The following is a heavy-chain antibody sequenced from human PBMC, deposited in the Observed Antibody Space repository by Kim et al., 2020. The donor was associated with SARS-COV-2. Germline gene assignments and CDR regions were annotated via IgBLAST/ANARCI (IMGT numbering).Heavy chain of an antibody. CDR3: ARGLYDSSGSNWFDP. D-gene: IGHD3-22*01. Sequence: SETLSLTCTVSGGSVSSGSYYWSWIRQPPGKGLEWIGYIYYSGSTNYNPSLKSRVTISVDTSKNQFSLKLSSVTAADTAVYYCARGLYDSSGSNWFDPWGQGTLVTVSS. V-gene: IGHV4-61*01. J-gene: IGHJ5*02. CDR2: IYYSGST. CDR1: GGSVSSGSYY.